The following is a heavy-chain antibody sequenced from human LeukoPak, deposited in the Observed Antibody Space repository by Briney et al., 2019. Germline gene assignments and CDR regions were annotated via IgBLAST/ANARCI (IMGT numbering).Heavy chain of an antibody. Sequence: PGGSLRLSCAASGFTFSNAWMNWVGQAPGKGLEWVGRIKTTIDGDGGATDYAAPVKGRFSISRDDSKNTLYLQMNSLKTEDTAVYYCTTNDAFDIWGQGTMVTVSS. CDR1: GFTFSNAW. J-gene: IGHJ3*02. V-gene: IGHV3-15*01. CDR2: IKTTIDGDGGAT. CDR3: TTNDAFDI.